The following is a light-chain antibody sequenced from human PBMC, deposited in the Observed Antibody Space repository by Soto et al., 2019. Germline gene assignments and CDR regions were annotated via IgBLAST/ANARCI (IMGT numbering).Light chain of an antibody. CDR1: SSNIGAGYD. V-gene: IGLV1-40*02. Sequence: VTQPPSVSGAPGQRVTISCTGSSSNIGAGYDVHWYQQLPGTAPKLLIFGDSNRPSGVPDRFSGSKSGTSASLAITGLQADDEADYYCQSSDSRLSGSDVFGTGTKVTVL. J-gene: IGLJ1*01. CDR3: QSSDSRLSGSDV. CDR2: GDS.